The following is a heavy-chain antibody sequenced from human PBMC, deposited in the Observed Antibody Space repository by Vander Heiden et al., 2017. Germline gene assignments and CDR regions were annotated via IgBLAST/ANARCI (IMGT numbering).Heavy chain of an antibody. J-gene: IGHJ4*02. V-gene: IGHV3-7*01. Sequence: EVQLAESGGGLVQPGGSLRLSCAASGFPFSNYWMSWGRQAPGKGLELVANIKQDGSEKYYVDSVKGRFTISRDNAKNSLYLQMNSLRAEDTAVYYCARPPAWLVRHYFDYWGQGTLVTVSS. CDR3: ARPPAWLVRHYFDY. CDR2: IKQDGSEK. CDR1: GFPFSNYW. D-gene: IGHD6-19*01.